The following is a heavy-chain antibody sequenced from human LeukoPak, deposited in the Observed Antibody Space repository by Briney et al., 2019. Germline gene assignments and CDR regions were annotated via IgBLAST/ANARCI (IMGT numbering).Heavy chain of an antibody. D-gene: IGHD5-24*01. CDR3: ARRSYNSPFRY. CDR1: GGSISSRSYY. J-gene: IGHJ4*02. V-gene: IGHV4-39*07. Sequence: SETLSLTRTVSGGSISSRSYYWGWIRQAPGKGLEWIGSIYYSGSTYYNPSLKSRVTISVDTSKNQFSLKLSSVTAADTAVYYCARRSYNSPFRYWGQGTPVTVSS. CDR2: IYYSGST.